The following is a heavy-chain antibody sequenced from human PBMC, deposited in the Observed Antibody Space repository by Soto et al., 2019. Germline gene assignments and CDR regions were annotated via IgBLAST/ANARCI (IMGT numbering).Heavy chain of an antibody. D-gene: IGHD6-6*01. CDR1: GFTFSSYA. CDR2: ISGSGGST. CDR3: AKVVRGSIAAPDPNDY. J-gene: IGHJ4*02. Sequence: GGSLRLSCAASGFTFSSYAMSWVRQAPGKGLEWVSAISGSGGSTYYADSVKGRFTISRDNSKNTLYLQMNSLRAEDTAVYYCAKVVRGSIAAPDPNDYWGQGTLVTVSS. V-gene: IGHV3-23*01.